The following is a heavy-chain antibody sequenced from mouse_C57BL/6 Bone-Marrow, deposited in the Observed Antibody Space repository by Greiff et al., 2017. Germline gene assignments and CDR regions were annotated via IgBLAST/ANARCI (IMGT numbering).Heavy chain of an antibody. Sequence: EVKLMESGGGLVKPGGSLKLSCAASGFTFSDYGMHWVRQAPEKGLEWVAYISSGSSTIYYADTVKGRFTISRDNAKNTLFLQMTSLRSEDTAMYYCARLYTSWFAYWGQGTLVTVSA. J-gene: IGHJ3*01. D-gene: IGHD1-1*01. V-gene: IGHV5-17*01. CDR1: GFTFSDYG. CDR3: ARLYTSWFAY. CDR2: ISSGSSTI.